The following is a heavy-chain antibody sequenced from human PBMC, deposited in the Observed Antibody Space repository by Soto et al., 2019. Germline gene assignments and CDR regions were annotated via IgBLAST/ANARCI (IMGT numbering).Heavy chain of an antibody. CDR3: ARVRGGELYDGMDV. Sequence: QVKLVQSGAEVKKPGASVKVSCKASGYTFTSYYIHCVRQAPGQGLEWMGVINPSGGSTSYAQKFQGRVTMTRDTSTSTVYMELSSLRSEDTAVYYCARVRGGELYDGMDVWGQGTTVTVSS. CDR1: GYTFTSYY. J-gene: IGHJ6*02. CDR2: INPSGGST. D-gene: IGHD3-10*01. V-gene: IGHV1-46*01.